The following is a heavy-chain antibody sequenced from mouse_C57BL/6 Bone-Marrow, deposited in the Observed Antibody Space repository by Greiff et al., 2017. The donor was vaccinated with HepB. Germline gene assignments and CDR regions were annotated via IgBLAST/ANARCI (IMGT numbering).Heavy chain of an antibody. CDR3: AVAYYYALDY. CDR2: ISSGGSYT. J-gene: IGHJ4*01. V-gene: IGHV5-6*01. Sequence: EVHLVESGGDLVKPGGSLKLSCAASGFTFSSYGMSWVRQTPDKRLEWVATISSGGSYTYYPDSVKGRCTITRDNAKNTLYLQMSSLKSEDTAVYYCAVAYYYALDYWGRGTSVTVSS. CDR1: GFTFSSYG.